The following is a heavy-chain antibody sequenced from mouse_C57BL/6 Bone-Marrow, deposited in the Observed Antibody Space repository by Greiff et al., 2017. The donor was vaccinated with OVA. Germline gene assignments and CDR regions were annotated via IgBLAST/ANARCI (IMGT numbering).Heavy chain of an antibody. V-gene: IGHV5-4*01. Sequence: VQLKESGGGLVKPGGSLKLSCAASGFTFSSYAMSWVRQTPEKRLEWVATISDGGSYTYYPDNVKGRFTISRDNAKNNLYLQMSHLKSEDTAMYYCARDDSFYAMDYWGQGTSVTVSS. D-gene: IGHD2-12*01. CDR3: ARDDSFYAMDY. CDR2: ISDGGSYT. CDR1: GFTFSSYA. J-gene: IGHJ4*01.